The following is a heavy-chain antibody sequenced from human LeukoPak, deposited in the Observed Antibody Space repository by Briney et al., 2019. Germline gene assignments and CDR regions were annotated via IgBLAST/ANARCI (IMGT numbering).Heavy chain of an antibody. V-gene: IGHV4-59*01. CDR1: GGSIDSNS. D-gene: IGHD6-13*01. CDR3: ARRSSSWKNWFDP. CDR2: IYYSGTT. Sequence: PSETLSLTCTVSGGSIDSNSWTWIRQPPGKGLEWIGYIYYSGTTNYNPSLKSRVTMSVDMSKNQFSLKLSSVTAADTAVYYCARRSSSWKNWFDPWGQGTPVTVSS. J-gene: IGHJ5*02.